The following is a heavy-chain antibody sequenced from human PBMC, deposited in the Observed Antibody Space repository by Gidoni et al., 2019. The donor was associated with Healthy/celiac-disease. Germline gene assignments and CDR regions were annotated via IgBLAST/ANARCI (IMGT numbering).Heavy chain of an antibody. V-gene: IGHV1-8*01. J-gene: IGHJ3*02. Sequence: QVQLVQSGAEVKKPGASVKVSCKAAGYTFTSYDINWVRQATGQGLEWMGWMNPNSGNTGYAQKFQGRVTMTRNTSISTAYMERGSLRSEDTAVYYCARSTSIAVAGTGAFDIWGQGTMVTVSS. CDR1: GYTFTSYD. CDR2: MNPNSGNT. CDR3: ARSTSIAVAGTGAFDI. D-gene: IGHD6-19*01.